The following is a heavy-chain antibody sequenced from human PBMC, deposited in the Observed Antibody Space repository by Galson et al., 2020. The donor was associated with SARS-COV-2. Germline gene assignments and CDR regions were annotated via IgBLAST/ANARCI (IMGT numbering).Heavy chain of an antibody. Sequence: ASGTLSLTWPVSGYPINSGYYWGWIRQPPGKGLEWIGSIYHSGSTYYNPSLKSRVTISVDTSKNQFSLKLNSVTAADTAVYYCARGPPYSSSYFDYWGQGTLVTVSS. CDR3: ARGPPYSSSYFDY. V-gene: IGHV4-38-2*02. J-gene: IGHJ4*02. D-gene: IGHD6-13*01. CDR2: IYHSGST. CDR1: GYPINSGYY.